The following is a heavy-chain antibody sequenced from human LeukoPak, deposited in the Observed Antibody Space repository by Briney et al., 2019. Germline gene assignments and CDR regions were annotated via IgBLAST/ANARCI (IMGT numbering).Heavy chain of an antibody. J-gene: IGHJ1*01. Sequence: GESLKISCKGSGYSFTSYWITWVRQMPGKGLEWMGRIDPSDSYTNYSPSFQGHVTISADKSISTAYLQWSSLKASDTAMYYCARRRIAAAGDFQHWGQGTLVTVSS. D-gene: IGHD6-13*01. V-gene: IGHV5-10-1*01. CDR1: GYSFTSYW. CDR3: ARRRIAAAGDFQH. CDR2: IDPSDSYT.